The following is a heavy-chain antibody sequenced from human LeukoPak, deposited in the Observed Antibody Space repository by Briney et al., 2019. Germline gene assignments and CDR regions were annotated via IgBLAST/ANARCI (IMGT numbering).Heavy chain of an antibody. CDR1: GGSISSSNW. D-gene: IGHD6-19*01. CDR3: ARVQCGWRSSGWGPFDY. V-gene: IGHV4-4*02. CDR2: IYHSGST. Sequence: PSGTLSLTCAVSGGSISSSNWWSWVRQPPGKGLEWIGEIYHSGSTNYNPSLKSRVTISVDKSKNQFSLKLSSVTAADTAVYYCARVQCGWRSSGWGPFDYWGQGTLVTVSS. J-gene: IGHJ4*02.